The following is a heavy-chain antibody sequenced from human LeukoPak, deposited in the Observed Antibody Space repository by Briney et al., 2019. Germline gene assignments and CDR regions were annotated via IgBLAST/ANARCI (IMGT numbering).Heavy chain of an antibody. CDR2: INPNSGAT. CDR1: GYTFTIYY. CDR3: ARNPPYCTSTSCYNDY. Sequence: ASVTVSCKASGYTFTIYYMHWVRQAPGQGLEWVGWINPNSGATSYAQRFQGRVTMTRDTSISTPYMELSGLTSDDTAVYYCARNPPYCTSTSCYNDYWGQGTLVTVSS. J-gene: IGHJ4*02. D-gene: IGHD2-2*02. V-gene: IGHV1-2*02.